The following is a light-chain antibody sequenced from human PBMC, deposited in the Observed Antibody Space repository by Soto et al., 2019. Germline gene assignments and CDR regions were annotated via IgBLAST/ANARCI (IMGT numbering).Light chain of an antibody. J-gene: IGKJ5*01. CDR3: QRAYTIPNT. CDR2: AAY. CDR1: QDIAAY. Sequence: DIQVTQSPSSVSASVGDRVTITCRASQDIAAYLAWYQHKQGRAPELLIHAAYSLQSGVTPRFRRSESGPDFAQAINSLQREDLSTYHCQRAYTIPNTFGQARR. V-gene: IGKV1D-12*01.